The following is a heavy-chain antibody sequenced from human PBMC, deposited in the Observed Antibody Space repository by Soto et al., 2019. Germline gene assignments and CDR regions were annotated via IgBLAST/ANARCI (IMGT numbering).Heavy chain of an antibody. J-gene: IGHJ4*02. D-gene: IGHD2-2*01. Sequence: GGSLRLSCAASGFTFSDYYMSWIRQAPGKGLEWVSYISSSSSYTNYADSVKGRFTISRDNAKNSLYLQMNSLRAEDTAVYYCARWDCSSTSCQPFDYWGQGTLVTVSS. CDR3: ARWDCSSTSCQPFDY. CDR1: GFTFSDYY. V-gene: IGHV3-11*06. CDR2: ISSSSSYT.